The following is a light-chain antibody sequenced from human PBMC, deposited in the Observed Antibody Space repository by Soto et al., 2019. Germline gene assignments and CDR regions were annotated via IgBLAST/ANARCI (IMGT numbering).Light chain of an antibody. CDR3: QQYGSSLSVT. Sequence: DIVLTQSPGSLSVSPGERATLSCRASQSVSSSYLAWYQQKPGQAPRLLIYGASSRATGIPDRCSGSRSGTDFTLTISRLQPEDFAVYYCQQYGSSLSVTFGQGTRLEIK. CDR1: QSVSSSY. CDR2: GAS. J-gene: IGKJ5*01. V-gene: IGKV3-20*01.